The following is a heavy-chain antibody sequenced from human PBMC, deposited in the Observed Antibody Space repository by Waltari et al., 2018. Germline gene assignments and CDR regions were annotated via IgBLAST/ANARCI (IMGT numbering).Heavy chain of an antibody. Sequence: EVQLVETGGGLVQPGGSLTLSCAASGFTVSSIYMSWFRQAPGKGLGWVQFIYIAGGKYHADSVKGRFTISRDQSKNTLYLQMNSLRAEDTAIYYCARDDPLTSGGGFDVWGQGTMVTVSS. CDR3: ARDDPLTSGGGFDV. CDR2: IYIAGGK. CDR1: GFTVSSIY. D-gene: IGHD2-15*01. J-gene: IGHJ3*01. V-gene: IGHV3-53*02.